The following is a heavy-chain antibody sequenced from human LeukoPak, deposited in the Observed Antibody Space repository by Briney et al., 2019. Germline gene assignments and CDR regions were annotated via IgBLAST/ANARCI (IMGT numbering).Heavy chain of an antibody. D-gene: IGHD6-6*01. J-gene: IGHJ4*02. CDR1: GFTLRNYS. CDR2: RSSDGSSN. V-gene: IGHV3-30-3*01. Sequence: GRSLTLSCPPYGFTLRNYSIHWVRQAPGDGREWVAVRSSDGSSNYYAKSDKGRLNRSRNKTKDTVYLQMNRLIGEDTAVDYCGNQRGTDSSLCEVDYWGQGTLVTVSS. CDR3: GNQRGTDSSLCEVDY.